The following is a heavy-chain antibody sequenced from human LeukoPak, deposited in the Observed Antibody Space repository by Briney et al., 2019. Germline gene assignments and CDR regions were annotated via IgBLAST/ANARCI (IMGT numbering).Heavy chain of an antibody. J-gene: IGHJ4*02. D-gene: IGHD1-26*01. CDR3: AKDREKAVGATIFDH. CDR2: ISFSGRST. CDR1: GFTFSDYA. V-gene: IGHV3-23*01. Sequence: GGSLRLSCAVSGFTFSDYAMSWVRQGPGKGLEWVLGISFSGRSTNYADSVKGRFIISRDNSNNTLYLQMNSLRAEDTAVYYCAKDREKAVGATIFDHWGQGTLVTVSS.